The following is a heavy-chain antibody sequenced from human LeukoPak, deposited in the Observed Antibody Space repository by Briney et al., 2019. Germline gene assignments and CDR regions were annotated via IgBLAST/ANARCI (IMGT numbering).Heavy chain of an antibody. Sequence: GGSLRLSCAASGFTFGNAWMTWVRQAPGKGLEWVGRIKSKTDGATTDYAAPVKGRFTISRDDSENTLYLQMNSLRAEDAAVYYCAKAPVTTCSGAYCYPFDYWGQGTLVTVSS. V-gene: IGHV3-15*01. J-gene: IGHJ4*02. CDR1: GFTFGNAW. CDR2: IKSKTDGATT. D-gene: IGHD2-15*01. CDR3: AKAPVTTCSGAYCYPFDY.